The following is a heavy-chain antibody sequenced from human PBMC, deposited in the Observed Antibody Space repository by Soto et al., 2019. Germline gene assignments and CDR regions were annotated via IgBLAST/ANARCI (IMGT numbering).Heavy chain of an antibody. V-gene: IGHV3-23*01. Sequence: EVQLLESGGGLVQPGGSLRLSCAASGFTFSSYAMTWVRQAPGKGLEWVSAISGSGGTTYHADSVKGRFTISRDNSKNTLYLQMNSLRAEDAAVYYCAKPPYSSSSYDYYGMDVWGQGTTVTVSS. D-gene: IGHD6-6*01. J-gene: IGHJ6*02. CDR1: GFTFSSYA. CDR2: ISGSGGTT. CDR3: AKPPYSSSSYDYYGMDV.